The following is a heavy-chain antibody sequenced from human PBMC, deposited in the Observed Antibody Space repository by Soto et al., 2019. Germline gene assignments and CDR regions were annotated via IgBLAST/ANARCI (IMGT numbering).Heavy chain of an antibody. V-gene: IGHV4-39*01. J-gene: IGHJ4*02. CDR1: GGSISSSSYY. D-gene: IGHD3-22*01. Sequence: SETLSLTCTVSGGSISSSSYYWGWIRQPPGKGLEWIGSIYYSGSTYYNPSLKSRVTISVDTSKNQFSLKLSSVTAADTAVYYCARNVYYYDSSGQTVFDYWGQGTLVTVSS. CDR2: IYYSGST. CDR3: ARNVYYYDSSGQTVFDY.